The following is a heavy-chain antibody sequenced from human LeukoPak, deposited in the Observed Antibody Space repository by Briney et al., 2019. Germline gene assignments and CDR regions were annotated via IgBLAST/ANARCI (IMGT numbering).Heavy chain of an antibody. J-gene: IGHJ4*02. CDR3: ARVRYSITPFDY. D-gene: IGHD6-13*01. Sequence: SVKVFCKASGGIFSSYAISWVRQAPGQGREWMGRTIPIFGTANYAQKFQGRVTITTDESTRTAHMERSSLRSEDTAVYYCARVRYSITPFDYWGQGTLVTVSS. V-gene: IGHV1-69*05. CDR1: GGIFSSYA. CDR2: TIPIFGTA.